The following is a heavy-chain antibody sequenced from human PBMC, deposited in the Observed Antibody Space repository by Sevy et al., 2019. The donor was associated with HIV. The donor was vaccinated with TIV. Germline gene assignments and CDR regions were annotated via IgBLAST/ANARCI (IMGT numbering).Heavy chain of an antibody. CDR1: GGSISSSSYY. CDR3: GRHPYMDV. CDR2: IYYSGST. Sequence: SETLSLTCTVSGGSISSSSYYWGWIRQPPGKGLEWIGGIYYSGSTYYNPSLKSRVTISVDTSKNQFSLKLSSGTAADTAVYYCGRHPYMDVWGQGTTVTVSS. V-gene: IGHV4-39*01. J-gene: IGHJ6*02.